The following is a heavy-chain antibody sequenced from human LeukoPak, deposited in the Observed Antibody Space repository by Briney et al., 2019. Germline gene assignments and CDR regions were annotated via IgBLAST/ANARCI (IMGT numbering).Heavy chain of an antibody. J-gene: IGHJ4*02. CDR1: GFTFSSYG. CDR2: IRYDGSNK. D-gene: IGHD5-18*01. Sequence: GGSLRLSCAASGFTFSSYGMHWVRQAPGKGLVWVAFIRYDGSNKYYAHSVKGRFTISRDNSKNTLYLQMNSLRAEDTAVYYCAKDYSGYSYGRRGYFDYWGQGPLDTVS. V-gene: IGHV3-30*02. CDR3: AKDYSGYSYGRRGYFDY.